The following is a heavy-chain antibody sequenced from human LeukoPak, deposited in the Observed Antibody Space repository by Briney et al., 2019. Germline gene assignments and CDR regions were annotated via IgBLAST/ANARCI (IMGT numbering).Heavy chain of an antibody. J-gene: IGHJ5*02. CDR3: ARDIKAGDNWFDP. D-gene: IGHD6-19*01. V-gene: IGHV1-2*02. CDR1: GYTFTGYY. CDR2: INPNSGGT. Sequence: GASVKVSCKASGYTFTGYYMHWVRQAPGQGLEWMGWINPNSGGTNYAQKFQGRVTMTRGTSISTAYMELSRLRSDDTAVYYCARDIKAGDNWFDPWGQGTLVTVSS.